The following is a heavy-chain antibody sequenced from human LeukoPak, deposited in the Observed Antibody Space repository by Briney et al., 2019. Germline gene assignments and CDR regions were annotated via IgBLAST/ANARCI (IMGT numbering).Heavy chain of an antibody. V-gene: IGHV3-30-3*01. CDR2: ISYDGSNK. CDR3: ARDSWYSSSYCYYGMDV. D-gene: IGHD6-6*01. CDR1: GFTFSSYA. Sequence: PGRSLRLSCAASGFTFSSYAMHWVRQAPGKGLEWVAVISYDGSNKYYADSVKGRFTISRDNSKNTLYLQMNSLRAEDTAVYYCARDSWYSSSYCYYGMDVWGQGTTVTVSS. J-gene: IGHJ6*02.